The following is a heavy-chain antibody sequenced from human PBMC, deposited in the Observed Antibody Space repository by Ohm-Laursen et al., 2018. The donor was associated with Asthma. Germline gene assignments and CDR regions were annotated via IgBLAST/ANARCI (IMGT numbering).Heavy chain of an antibody. V-gene: IGHV3-30-3*01. Sequence: RSLRLSCTASGFTFRSYAMHWVRQAPGKGLEWVAVGGSYYDGGLKYYADSVNGRFTVSRDDSKNTLYLQMNSLRAEDTAVYYCAREYDSNDAFDIWGQGTMVTVSS. D-gene: IGHD3-22*01. J-gene: IGHJ3*02. CDR1: GFTFRSYA. CDR2: GGSYYDGGLK. CDR3: AREYDSNDAFDI.